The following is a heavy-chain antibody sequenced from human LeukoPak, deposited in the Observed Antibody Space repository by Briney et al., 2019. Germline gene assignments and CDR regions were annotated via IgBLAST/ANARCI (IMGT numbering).Heavy chain of an antibody. V-gene: IGHV3-23*01. CDR1: GFSFSNYA. CDR2: ISSSGANT. J-gene: IGHJ4*02. CDR3: AKGLGYSSGY. Sequence: PGGSLRLSCAASGFSFSNYAMSWVRQAPGKGLEWVSDISSSGANTHYADSVKGRFTISRDNSKSTLYLQMNSLRVEDTAVYYCAKGLGYSSGYWGQGTLVTVSS. D-gene: IGHD6-19*01.